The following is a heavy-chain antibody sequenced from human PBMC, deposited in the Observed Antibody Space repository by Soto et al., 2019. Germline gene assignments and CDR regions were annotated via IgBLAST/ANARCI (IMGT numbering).Heavy chain of an antibody. CDR2: IFPTDSTT. D-gene: IGHD2-2*03. V-gene: IGHV5-51*01. J-gene: IGHJ4*02. CDR3: ARAVVGYCSSASCPADY. CDR1: GYSFASYW. Sequence: GESLKISCKGSGYSFASYWIGWVRQMPGKGLEWMGMIFPTDSTTTYSPSFQGQVTISVDKSISTGYLQWSSLKASDTAMYYCARAVVGYCSSASCPADYWGQGTLVTVSS.